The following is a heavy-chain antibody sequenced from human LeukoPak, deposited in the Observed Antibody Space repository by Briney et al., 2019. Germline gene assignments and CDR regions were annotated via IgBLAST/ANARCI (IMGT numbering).Heavy chain of an antibody. J-gene: IGHJ6*03. CDR1: GGSFSGYY. Sequence: PSETLSLTCAVYGGSFSGYYWSWIRQPPGKGLEWIGEINYSGSTNYNPSLKSRVTISVDTSKNQFSLKLSSVTAADTAVYYCARIYPYYYYYYMDVWGKGTTVTVSS. V-gene: IGHV4-34*01. CDR2: INYSGST. CDR3: ARIYPYYYYYYMDV.